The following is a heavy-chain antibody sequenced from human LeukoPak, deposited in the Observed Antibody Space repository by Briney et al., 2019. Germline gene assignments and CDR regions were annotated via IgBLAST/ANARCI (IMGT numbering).Heavy chain of an antibody. CDR1: GDSISNGNYY. CDR2: IYNSGST. Sequence: PSQTLSLTCTVSGDSISNGNYYWTWIRQPAGKGLEWIGRIYNSGSTNYNPSLESRVTISVDTSNNHFSPNLNSVTAADTAVYYCARDGGIMHRYLDSWGQGILVTVSS. V-gene: IGHV4-61*02. J-gene: IGHJ4*02. CDR3: ARDGGIMHRYLDS. D-gene: IGHD1-26*01.